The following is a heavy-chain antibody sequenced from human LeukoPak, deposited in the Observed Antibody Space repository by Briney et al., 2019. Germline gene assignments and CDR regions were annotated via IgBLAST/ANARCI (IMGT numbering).Heavy chain of an antibody. J-gene: IGHJ3*02. D-gene: IGHD5-18*01. V-gene: IGHV3-9*03. CDR3: AKGYSYGFVDAFDI. CDR2: TSWNSGSI. Sequence: PGGSLRLSCAASGFTFDDYAMHWVRQAPGKGLEWVSGTSWNSGSIGYADSVKGRFTISRDNAKNSLYLQMNSLRAEDMALYYCAKGYSYGFVDAFDIWGQGTMVTVSS. CDR1: GFTFDDYA.